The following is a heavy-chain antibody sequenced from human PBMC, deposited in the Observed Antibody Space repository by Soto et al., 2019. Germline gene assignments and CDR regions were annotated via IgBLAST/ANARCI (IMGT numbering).Heavy chain of an antibody. J-gene: IGHJ5*02. V-gene: IGHV1-18*01. D-gene: IGHD3-10*01. CDR2: ISAYNGNT. CDR3: ARDRDYYGSGSYYPPRWFDP. Sequence: ASVKVSCKASGYTFTSYGISWVRQAPGQGLEWMGWISAYNGNTNYAQKLQGRVTMTTDTSTSTAYMELRSLRSDDTAVYYCARDRDYYGSGSYYPPRWFDPWGQGTLVTAPQ. CDR1: GYTFTSYG.